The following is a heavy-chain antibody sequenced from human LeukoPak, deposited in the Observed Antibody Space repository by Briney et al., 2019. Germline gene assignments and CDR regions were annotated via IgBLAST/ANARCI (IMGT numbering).Heavy chain of an antibody. Sequence: GGSLRPSCVASGFNFDNYAMHWVRQPLGKGLEWVAVISHDERTKYYADSMKGRITISRDNSKNTVFLQMNNLRTEDTAVYFCARPSPPGDGYNPPDYWGQGTLVTVSS. J-gene: IGHJ4*02. CDR1: GFNFDNYA. V-gene: IGHV3-30*04. D-gene: IGHD5-24*01. CDR3: ARPSPPGDGYNPPDY. CDR2: ISHDERTK.